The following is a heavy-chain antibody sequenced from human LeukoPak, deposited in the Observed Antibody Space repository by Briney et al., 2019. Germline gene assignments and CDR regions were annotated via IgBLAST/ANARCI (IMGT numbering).Heavy chain of an antibody. CDR3: ARSLIALGYCSSTSCRRGWFDP. Sequence: SETLSLTCAVHGGSFSGYYWSWIRQPPGKGLEWIGEINHSGSTNYNPSLKSRVTISVDTSKNQFSLKLSSVTAADTAVYYCARSLIALGYCSSTSCRRGWFDPWGQGTLVTVSS. CDR1: GGSFSGYY. J-gene: IGHJ5*02. CDR2: INHSGST. D-gene: IGHD2-2*01. V-gene: IGHV4-34*01.